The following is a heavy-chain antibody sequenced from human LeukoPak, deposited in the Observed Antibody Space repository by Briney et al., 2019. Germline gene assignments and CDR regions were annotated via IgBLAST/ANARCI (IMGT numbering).Heavy chain of an antibody. CDR1: GFTFSSYA. CDR3: ARSSFDILTGYPHLGAFDP. D-gene: IGHD3-9*01. Sequence: GGSLRLSCAASGFTFSSYAMNWVRQAPGKGLEWVSVISTSGDSIYYADSVKGRFTISRDNSKNTLYLQMNSLRAEDTAVYYCARSSFDILTGYPHLGAFDPWGQGTLVTVSS. J-gene: IGHJ5*02. CDR2: ISTSGDSI. V-gene: IGHV3-23*01.